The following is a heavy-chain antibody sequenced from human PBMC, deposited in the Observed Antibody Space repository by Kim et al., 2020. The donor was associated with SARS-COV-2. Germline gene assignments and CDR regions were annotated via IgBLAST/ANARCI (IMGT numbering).Heavy chain of an antibody. V-gene: IGHV4-59*01. CDR3: ARYDPGFSAFAI. J-gene: IGHJ3*02. CDR1: GGSISNYY. D-gene: IGHD3-16*01. CDR2: IYYSGST. Sequence: SETLSLTCTVSGGSISNYYWTWIRQPPGKGLEWIGYIYYSGSTNYNPSLKSRVTISADMSKNQFSLKLSSVTAADTALFYCARYDPGFSAFAIWGQGTM.